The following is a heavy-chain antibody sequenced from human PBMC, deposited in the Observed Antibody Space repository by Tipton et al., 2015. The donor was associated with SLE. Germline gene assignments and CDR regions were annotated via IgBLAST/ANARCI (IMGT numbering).Heavy chain of an antibody. CDR3: ARGGFSVTYGSY. J-gene: IGHJ4*02. CDR2: ITTFNGKT. V-gene: IGHV1-18*01. Sequence: QLVQSGAEMKKPGASVKVSCKASGYTFTDYAISWVRQAPGQGLEWLGWITTFNGKTDYAQKIQGRVTMTTDTSTNTAYMELRSLTSDDTAVYYCARGGFSVTYGSYWGQGTLVTVSS. D-gene: IGHD1-26*01. CDR1: GYTFTDYA.